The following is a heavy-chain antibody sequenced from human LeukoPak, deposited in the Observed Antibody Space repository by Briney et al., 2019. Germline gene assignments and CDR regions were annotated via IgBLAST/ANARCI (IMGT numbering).Heavy chain of an antibody. CDR2: INYSGGT. CDR1: GGSISSYY. CDR3: ARGYCRGTSCNRYTFDM. V-gene: IGHV4-59*01. D-gene: IGHD2-2*01. J-gene: IGHJ3*02. Sequence: SETLSLTCTVSGGSISSYYWSWIRQSPGKGLEWIGYINYSGGTNEKPSLKSRVTISEETSKNKFSLTLSSVTTADTAVYYCARGYCRGTSCNRYTFDMWGQGTMVTVSS.